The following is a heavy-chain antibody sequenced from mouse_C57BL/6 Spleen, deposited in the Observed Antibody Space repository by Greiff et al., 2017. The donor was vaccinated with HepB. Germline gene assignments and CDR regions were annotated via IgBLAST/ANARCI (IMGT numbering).Heavy chain of an antibody. Sequence: VQLQQSGPGLVQPSQSLSITCTVSGFSLTSYGVHWVRQSPGKGLEWLGVIWSGGSTDYNAAFISRLSISKDNSKSQVFFKMNSLQADDTAIYYWARNTIYYYGSSFLMDYWGQGTSVTVSS. D-gene: IGHD1-1*01. CDR3: ARNTIYYYGSSFLMDY. CDR1: GFSLTSYG. V-gene: IGHV2-2*01. J-gene: IGHJ4*01. CDR2: IWSGGST.